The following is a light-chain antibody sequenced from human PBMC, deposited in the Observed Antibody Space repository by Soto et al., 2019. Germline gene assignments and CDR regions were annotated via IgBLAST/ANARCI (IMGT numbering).Light chain of an antibody. V-gene: IGKV1-5*01. CDR1: HNIAKW. J-gene: IGKJ1*01. CDR3: QHLDTNWP. CDR2: DAS. Sequence: IQMTQSPSTLSASVGDSVTITYRASHNIAKWLAWYQQKPGRAPRLLIYDASTLQTGVPSRFSGSGSGTEFTLTITGLRPDDFATYYCQHLDTNWPFGQGTKVDIK.